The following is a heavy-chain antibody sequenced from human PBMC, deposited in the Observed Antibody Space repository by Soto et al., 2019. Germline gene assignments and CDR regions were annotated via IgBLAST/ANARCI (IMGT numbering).Heavy chain of an antibody. CDR3: ARIPDTTGESGDAFDI. D-gene: IGHD7-27*01. Sequence: KQSQTLSLTCAISGDSVSSNSAAWNWIRQSPSRGLEWLGRTYYRSKWYNDYAVSVKSRITINPDTSKNQFSLQLNSVTPEDTAVYYCARIPDTTGESGDAFDIWGQGTMVTVSS. V-gene: IGHV6-1*01. CDR1: GDSVSSNSAA. J-gene: IGHJ3*02. CDR2: TYYRSKWYN.